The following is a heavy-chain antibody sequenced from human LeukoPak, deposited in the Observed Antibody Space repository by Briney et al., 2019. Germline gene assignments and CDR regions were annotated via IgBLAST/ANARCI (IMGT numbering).Heavy chain of an antibody. CDR2: IIPIFGTA. J-gene: IGHJ3*02. V-gene: IGHV1-69*06. Sequence: ASVKVSCKASGGTFSSYAISWVRQAPGQGLEWMGGIIPIFGTANYAQKFQGRVTVTADKSTKTAYMELSSLRSEDTAVYYCARDDIVGATRSAFDIWGQGTMVTVSS. CDR1: GGTFSSYA. CDR3: ARDDIVGATRSAFDI. D-gene: IGHD1-26*01.